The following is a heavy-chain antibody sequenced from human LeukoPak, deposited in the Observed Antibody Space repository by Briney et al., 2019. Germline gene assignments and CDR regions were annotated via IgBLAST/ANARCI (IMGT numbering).Heavy chain of an antibody. D-gene: IGHD6-19*01. J-gene: IGHJ4*02. CDR2: TYYRSKWYN. Sequence: SQTLSLTCAVYGDSVSSNSAAWNWIKQSPSRGLEWLGRTYYRSKWYNDYAVSVKSRITINPDTSKNQFSLQLNSVTPEDTAVYYCARAGYSSGWYDYWGQGTLVTVSS. V-gene: IGHV6-1*01. CDR3: ARAGYSSGWYDY. CDR1: GDSVSSNSAA.